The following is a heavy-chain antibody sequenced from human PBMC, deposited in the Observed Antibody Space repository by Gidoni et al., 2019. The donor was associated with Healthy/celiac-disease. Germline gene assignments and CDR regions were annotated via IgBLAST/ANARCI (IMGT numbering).Heavy chain of an antibody. CDR2: ISGSGGST. Sequence: EVQLLESGGGLVQPGGSLRLCCAAYGFTFSSYAMSWVRQAPGKGLEWVSAISGSGGSTYYADSVKGRFTISRDNSKNTLYLQMNSLRAEDTAVYYCAKVGPIRSLEWYFDLWGRGTLVTVSS. D-gene: IGHD3-3*01. CDR1: GFTFSSYA. V-gene: IGHV3-23*01. CDR3: AKVGPIRSLEWYFDL. J-gene: IGHJ2*01.